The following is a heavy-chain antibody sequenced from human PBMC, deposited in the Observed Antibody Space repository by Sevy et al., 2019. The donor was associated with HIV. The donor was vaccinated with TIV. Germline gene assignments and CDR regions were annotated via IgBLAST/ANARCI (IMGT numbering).Heavy chain of an antibody. CDR3: ARGGIGQLVSD. V-gene: IGHV4-4*02. J-gene: IGHJ4*02. CDR1: GGPINTSNW. CDR2: IYHSGSS. Sequence: SETLSLTCAVSGGPINTSNWWSWVRQPPGKGLEWIGEIYHSGSSYSNPSLQSRVTISVDRSKNQFSLKLTSVTAADTAVYYCARGGIGQLVSDWRQGILVTVSS. D-gene: IGHD6-6*01.